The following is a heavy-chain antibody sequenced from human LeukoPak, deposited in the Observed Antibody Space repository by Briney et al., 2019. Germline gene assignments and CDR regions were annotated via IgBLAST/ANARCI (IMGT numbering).Heavy chain of an antibody. CDR1: GGTFSSYA. V-gene: IGHV1-69*04. D-gene: IGHD3-16*01. J-gene: IGHJ3*02. CDR2: IIPLLGIT. Sequence: SVKVSCKASGGTFSSYAISWVRQAPGQGLEWVGRIIPLLGITNHAQKLQGRVTVTADTSTNTAYMELSSLISDDTAVYYCARARTMITFGGIRHAFDIWGQGTLVTVSS. CDR3: ARARTMITFGGIRHAFDI.